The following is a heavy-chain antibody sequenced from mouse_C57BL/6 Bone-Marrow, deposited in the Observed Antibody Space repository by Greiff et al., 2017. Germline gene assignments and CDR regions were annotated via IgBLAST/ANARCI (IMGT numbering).Heavy chain of an antibody. J-gene: IGHJ4*01. Sequence: EVQGVESGGGLVQPGGSLKLSCAASGFTFSDYYMYWVRQTPEKRLEWVAYISNGGGSTYYPDTVKGRFTISRDNAKNTLYLQMSRLKSEDTAMYYCAFSYYYGSSLGNYAMDYWGQGTSVTVSS. CDR3: AFSYYYGSSLGNYAMDY. D-gene: IGHD1-1*01. V-gene: IGHV5-12*01. CDR1: GFTFSDYY. CDR2: ISNGGGST.